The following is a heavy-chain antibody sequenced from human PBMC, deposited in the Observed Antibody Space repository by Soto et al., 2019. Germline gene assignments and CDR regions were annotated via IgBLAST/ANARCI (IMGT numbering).Heavy chain of an antibody. J-gene: IGHJ4*02. CDR2: ISYDGSNK. CDR3: AKSGRARYYWRILFDY. Sequence: QVQLVESGGGVVQPGRSLRLSCAASGFTFSSYGMHWVRQAPGKGLEWVAVISYDGSNKYYADSVKGRFTISRDNSKNTLYLQMNSLRAEDTAVYYCAKSGRARYYWRILFDYWGQGTLVTVSS. CDR1: GFTFSSYG. V-gene: IGHV3-30*18. D-gene: IGHD2-8*01.